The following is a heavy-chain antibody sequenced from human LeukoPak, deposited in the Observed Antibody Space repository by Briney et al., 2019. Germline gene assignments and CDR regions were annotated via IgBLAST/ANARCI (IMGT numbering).Heavy chain of an antibody. Sequence: GGSLRLSCAASGFTFSSYWMSWVRQAPGKGLEWMANIKQDGSEKYYVDSVKGRFTISRDNAKNSLYLQMDSLRAEDTAVYYCARVRWLSAAGTEGNFDYWGQGTLGTVSS. CDR3: ARVRWLSAAGTEGNFDY. CDR2: IKQDGSEK. J-gene: IGHJ4*02. V-gene: IGHV3-7*01. D-gene: IGHD6-13*01. CDR1: GFTFSSYW.